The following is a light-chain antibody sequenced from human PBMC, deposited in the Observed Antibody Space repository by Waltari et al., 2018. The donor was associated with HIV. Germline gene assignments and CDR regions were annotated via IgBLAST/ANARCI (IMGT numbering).Light chain of an antibody. Sequence: SYELTQPPSVSVSPGQTASITCSGDKLGDKYACWYQQKPGQSPVMVMYQDSERPSGIPERFSGSNSGNTATLTINGTQAMDEADYYCQAWDNTTAVFGGGTKLTVL. CDR1: KLGDKY. CDR3: QAWDNTTAV. J-gene: IGLJ2*01. CDR2: QDS. V-gene: IGLV3-1*01.